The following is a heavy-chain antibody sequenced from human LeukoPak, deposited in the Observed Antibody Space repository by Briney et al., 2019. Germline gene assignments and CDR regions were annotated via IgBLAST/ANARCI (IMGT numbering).Heavy chain of an antibody. CDR2: ISAYNGNT. CDR3: ARAPPRYRYSGSYSS. J-gene: IGHJ4*02. CDR1: GYTFTSYG. D-gene: IGHD1-26*01. Sequence: ASVKVSCKASGYTFTSYGISWVRQAPGQGLEWMGWISAYNGNTNYAQKLQGRVTMTTDTSTSTAYMELRSLRSEDTAVYYCARAPPRYRYSGSYSSWGQGTLVTVSS. V-gene: IGHV1-18*01.